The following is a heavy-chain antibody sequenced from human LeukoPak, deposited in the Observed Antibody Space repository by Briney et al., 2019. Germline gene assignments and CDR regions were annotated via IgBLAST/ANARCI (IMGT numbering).Heavy chain of an antibody. CDR1: GVTFDDYA. D-gene: IGHD2-15*01. Sequence: GGSLRLSCAAPGVTFDDYAMHWVRQAPGEGLEWGSGISWISDNIGYADSVKGRFTISRDNAKKSLYLELNSLRTEDTALYYCAKATSMVADFPAFDFWGQGTLVTVSS. CDR2: ISWISDNI. J-gene: IGHJ4*02. V-gene: IGHV3-9*01. CDR3: AKATSMVADFPAFDF.